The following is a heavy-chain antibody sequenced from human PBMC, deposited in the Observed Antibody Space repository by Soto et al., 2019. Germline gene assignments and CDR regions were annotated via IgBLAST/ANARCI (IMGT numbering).Heavy chain of an antibody. J-gene: IGHJ3*02. V-gene: IGHV3-66*01. Sequence: GGSLRLSCAASGFTVSSNYMSWVRQAPGKGLEWVSVIYSGGSTYYADSVKGRFTISRDNSKNTLYLQMNSLRAEDTAVYYCAREGNVVVPAAMRAFDIWGQGTMVTVSS. CDR1: GFTVSSNY. CDR2: IYSGGST. CDR3: AREGNVVVPAAMRAFDI. D-gene: IGHD2-2*01.